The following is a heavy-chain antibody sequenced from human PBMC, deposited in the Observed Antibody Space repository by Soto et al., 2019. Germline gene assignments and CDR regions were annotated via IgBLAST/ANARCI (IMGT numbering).Heavy chain of an antibody. D-gene: IGHD2-2*01. CDR2: MNPNSGNT. CDR3: ARRLGYCSSTICYGPEDYYYYMDF. J-gene: IGHJ6*03. Sequence: ASVKVSCKASGYTFTSYDINWVRQATGQGLEWMGWMNPNSGNTGYAQKFQGRVTMTRNTSISTAYMELSSLRSEDTAVYYCARRLGYCSSTICYGPEDYYYYMDFWGKGTTVTVSS. V-gene: IGHV1-8*01. CDR1: GYTFTSYD.